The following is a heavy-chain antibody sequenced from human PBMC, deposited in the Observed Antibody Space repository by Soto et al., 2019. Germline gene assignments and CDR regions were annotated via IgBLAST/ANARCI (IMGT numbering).Heavy chain of an antibody. J-gene: IGHJ4*02. CDR1: GYSLNSGYY. Sequence: PSETLSLTCAVAGYSLNSGYYWGWIRQSPGKGLEWIGSVFHSGTTYSTPSLKTRLTISVDTSKNQFSLDLNAVTAADTAVYYCVRDFGDLHDFWSGSDYWGQG. V-gene: IGHV4-38-2*02. CDR3: VRDFGDLHDFWSGSDY. CDR2: VFHSGTT. D-gene: IGHD3-3*01.